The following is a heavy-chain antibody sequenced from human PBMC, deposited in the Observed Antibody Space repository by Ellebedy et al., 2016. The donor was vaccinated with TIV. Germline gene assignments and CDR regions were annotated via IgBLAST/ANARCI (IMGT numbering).Heavy chain of an antibody. CDR2: ISYSGST. Sequence: MPSETLSLTCTVSSASISRDDYYWTLIRQPPWKGLEWLGYISYSGSTYYNSSLKSRVTISIDTSKNKFSLKLSSVTAADTAVYYCSRRNRITMVRGVPYGAFDIWGQGTMVTVSS. V-gene: IGHV4-30-4*01. J-gene: IGHJ3*02. CDR1: SASISRDDYY. CDR3: SRRNRITMVRGVPYGAFDI. D-gene: IGHD3-10*01.